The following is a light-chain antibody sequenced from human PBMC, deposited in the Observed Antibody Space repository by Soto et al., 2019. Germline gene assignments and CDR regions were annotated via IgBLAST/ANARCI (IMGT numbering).Light chain of an antibody. CDR2: KAS. Sequence: DIQMTQSPSTLSASVGDRVTITCRASQSISNWLAWYQQKPGKAPKLLIYKASSLDSGVPSRFSGSGSGTEFTLTNSSLQPDDFATYYCQQYNSFLYTFGQGTKLEIK. CDR3: QQYNSFLYT. J-gene: IGKJ2*01. V-gene: IGKV1-5*03. CDR1: QSISNW.